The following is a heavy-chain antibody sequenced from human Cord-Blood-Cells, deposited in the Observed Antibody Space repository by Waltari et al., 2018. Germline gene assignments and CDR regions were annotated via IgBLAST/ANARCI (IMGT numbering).Heavy chain of an antibody. V-gene: IGHV4-39*01. CDR1: GGSISSSSYY. CDR3: ARQPIRFLEWLFHYFDY. D-gene: IGHD3-3*01. CDR2: IYYSGST. Sequence: QLQLQESGPGLVKPSETLSLTCTVSGGSISSSSYYWGWIRQPPGKGLEWIGSIYYSGSTDYNPSLKSRVTICVGPSKNQFSLKLSSVTAADTAVYYCARQPIRFLEWLFHYFDYWGQGTLVTVSS. J-gene: IGHJ4*02.